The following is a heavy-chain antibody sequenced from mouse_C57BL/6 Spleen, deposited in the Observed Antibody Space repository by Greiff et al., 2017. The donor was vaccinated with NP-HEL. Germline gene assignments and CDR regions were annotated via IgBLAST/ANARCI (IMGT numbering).Heavy chain of an antibody. J-gene: IGHJ3*01. CDR1: GYAFSSSW. V-gene: IGHV1-82*01. CDR2: IYPGDGDT. D-gene: IGHD1-1*01. Sequence: QVQLQQSGPELVKPGASVKISCKASGYAFSSSWMNWVKQRPGKGLEWIGRIYPGDGDTNYNVKFKGKATLTADKSSSPAYMQLSSLTSEDSAVYFCASRGFITTGFAYWGQGTLVTVSA. CDR3: ASRGFITTGFAY.